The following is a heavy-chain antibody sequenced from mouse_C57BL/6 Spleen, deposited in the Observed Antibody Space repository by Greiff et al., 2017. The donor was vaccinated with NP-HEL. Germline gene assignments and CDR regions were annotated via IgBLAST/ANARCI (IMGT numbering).Heavy chain of an antibody. J-gene: IGHJ2*01. CDR2: IYPGDGDT. D-gene: IGHD1-1*01. V-gene: IGHV1-80*01. CDR1: GYAFSSYW. Sequence: QVQLKESGAELVKPGASVKISCKASGYAFSSYWMNWVKQRPGKGLEWIGQIYPGDGDTNYNGKFKGKATLTADKPSSTAYMQFSSLTSEDSAVYFCARGRLRFYYFDYWGQSTTLTVSS. CDR3: ARGRLRFYYFDY.